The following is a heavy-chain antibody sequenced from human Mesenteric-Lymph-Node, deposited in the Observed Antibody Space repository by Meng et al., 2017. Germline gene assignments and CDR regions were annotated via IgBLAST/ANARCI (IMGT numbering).Heavy chain of an antibody. V-gene: IGHV3-20*04. CDR1: GFTFDDYG. Sequence: SGAASGFTFDDYGMSWVRQAPGKGLEWVSGINWNGGSTGYADSVKGRFTISRDNAKNSLYLQMNSLRAEDTALYYCARWGLGSYDYYYGMDVWGQGTTVTVSS. J-gene: IGHJ6*02. CDR2: INWNGGST. D-gene: IGHD3-10*02. CDR3: ARWGLGSYDYYYGMDV.